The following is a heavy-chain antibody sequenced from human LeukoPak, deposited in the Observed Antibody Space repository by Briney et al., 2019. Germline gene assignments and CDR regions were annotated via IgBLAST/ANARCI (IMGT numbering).Heavy chain of an antibody. D-gene: IGHD3-22*01. V-gene: IGHV4-30-2*01. CDR1: GGSISSGGYS. CDR3: ARSSGYPNYYFDY. Sequence: SETLSLTCAVSGGSISSGGYSWSWIRQPPGKGLEWIGYIYHSGSTYYNPSLKSRVTISVDRSKNQFSLKLSSVTAVDTAVYYCARSSGYPNYYFDYWGQETLVTVSS. J-gene: IGHJ4*02. CDR2: IYHSGST.